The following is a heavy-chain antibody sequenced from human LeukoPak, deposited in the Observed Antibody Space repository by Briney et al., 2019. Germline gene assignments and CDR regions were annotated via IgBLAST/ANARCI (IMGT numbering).Heavy chain of an antibody. D-gene: IGHD5-12*01. CDR1: GGSISSYY. CDR2: IYTSGST. CDR3: ARDLSGYDYYYYYMDV. J-gene: IGHJ6*03. Sequence: SETLSLTCTVSGGSISSYYWSWIRQPAGKGLEWIGRIYTSGSTNYNPSLKSRVTISVDKSKNQFPLKLSSVTAADTAVYCCARDLSGYDYYYYYMDVWGKGTTVTVSS. V-gene: IGHV4-4*07.